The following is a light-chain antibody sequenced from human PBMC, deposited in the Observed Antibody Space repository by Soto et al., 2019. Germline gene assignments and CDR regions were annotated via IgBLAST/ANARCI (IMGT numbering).Light chain of an antibody. CDR1: SSDVGGYNF. CDR2: DVS. Sequence: QSVLTQPASVSGSPGQSIAISCTGTSSDVGGYNFVSWYQQHPGKAPKLMIYDVSSRPSGVSDRFSGSKSGNTASLTISGLQAEDESDYYCTSHTSSSTMVFGGGTKVTVL. V-gene: IGLV2-14*03. J-gene: IGLJ2*01. CDR3: TSHTSSSTMV.